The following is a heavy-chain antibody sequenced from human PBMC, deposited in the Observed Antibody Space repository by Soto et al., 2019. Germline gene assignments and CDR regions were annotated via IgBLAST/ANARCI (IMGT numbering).Heavy chain of an antibody. CDR1: GGSFSGYY. V-gene: IGHV4-34*01. CDR3: ARNGRSVSYYSILGY. D-gene: IGHD1-26*01. CDR2: INHGGNT. Sequence: QVQLQQWGAGLLKPSETLSLTCAVFGGSFSGYYWNWIRQPPGKGLEWIGEINHGGNTNYNPSLKSRVTISVDTSKNQFSLKLSSVTAADTAVYYCARNGRSVSYYSILGYWGPGTLVTVSS. J-gene: IGHJ4*02.